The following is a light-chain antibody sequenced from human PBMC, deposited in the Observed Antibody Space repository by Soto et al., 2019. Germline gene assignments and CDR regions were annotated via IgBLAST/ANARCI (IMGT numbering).Light chain of an antibody. CDR2: AAS. CDR1: QGIRSD. V-gene: IGKV1-6*01. CDR3: LQDYSYPRT. J-gene: IGKJ1*01. Sequence: IQMTQSPSSLSASVGDRVTITCRASQGIRSDLGWYHQKPGKAPQLLMYAASRLQSGVPSRFGGSGSGTDFTLTITGLQPEDFGTYYCLQDYSYPRTFGQGTKVDIK.